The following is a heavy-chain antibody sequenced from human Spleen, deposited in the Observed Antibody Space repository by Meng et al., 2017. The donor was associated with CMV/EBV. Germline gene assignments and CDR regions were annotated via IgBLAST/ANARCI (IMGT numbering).Heavy chain of an antibody. CDR1: GGSISSGGYY. CDR3: AKEAGSSWYRDNWFDP. CDR2: IYYSGST. J-gene: IGHJ5*02. V-gene: IGHV4-31*03. Sequence: LRLSCTVSGGSISSGGYYWSWIRQHPGKGLEWIGYIYYSGSTYYNPSLKSRVTISVDTSQTQFSLKLSSVTAADTAVYYCAKEAGSSWYRDNWFDPWGQGTLVTVSS. D-gene: IGHD6-13*01.